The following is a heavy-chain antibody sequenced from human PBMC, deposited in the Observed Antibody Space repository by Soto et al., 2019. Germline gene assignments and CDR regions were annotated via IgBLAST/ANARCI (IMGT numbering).Heavy chain of an antibody. V-gene: IGHV3-74*01. Sequence: EVQLVESGGGLVQPGGSLRLSCAASGFTFSVYWMHWVRHAPGKGLVWVSRIDSDGSTTSYADSVKGRFTISRDNAKSTLYLQMNIPRAEDTAVYYCARPGYSNYGPGVDVWGQWTTVTVSS. CDR2: IDSDGSTT. CDR3: ARPGYSNYGPGVDV. J-gene: IGHJ6*02. CDR1: GFTFSVYW. D-gene: IGHD4-4*01.